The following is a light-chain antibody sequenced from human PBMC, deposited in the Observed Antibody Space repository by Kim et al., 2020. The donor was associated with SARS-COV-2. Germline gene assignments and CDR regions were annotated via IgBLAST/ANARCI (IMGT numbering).Light chain of an antibody. CDR3: QQRSNWPGT. CDR1: QSVGTF. CDR2: DAS. Sequence: EIVLTQSPATLSLSPGEGATLSCRASQSVGTFLAWYQQKPGQAPRLLIYDASNRATGIPPRFSGSGSGTDFTRTISSLEPEDFAVYYCQQRSNWPGTFGPGTKVDI. J-gene: IGKJ3*01. V-gene: IGKV3-11*01.